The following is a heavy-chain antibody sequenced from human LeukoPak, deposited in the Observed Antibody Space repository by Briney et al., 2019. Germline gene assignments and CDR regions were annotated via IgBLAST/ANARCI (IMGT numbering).Heavy chain of an antibody. D-gene: IGHD5-18*01. J-gene: IGHJ3*02. CDR1: GYTFTGSY. CDR2: INPNSGGT. V-gene: IGHV1-2*02. CDR3: ARDTRYSYGSSAFDI. Sequence: ASVKVSCKASGYTFTGSYMHWVRQAPGQGLEWMGWINPNSGGTNYAQKFQGRVTMTRDTSISTAYMELSRLRSDDTAVYYCARDTRYSYGSSAFDIWGQGTMVTVSS.